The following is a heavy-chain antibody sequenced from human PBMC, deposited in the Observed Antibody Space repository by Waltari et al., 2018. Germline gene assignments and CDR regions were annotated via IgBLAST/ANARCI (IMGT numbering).Heavy chain of an antibody. CDR2: MNPNSGNT. Sequence: QVQLVQSGAEVKKPGASVKVSCKASGYTFTSYDINWVRQATGQGLEWMGWMNPNSGNTGYAQKFQGRVTMTRNTSISTAYMELSSLRSEDTAVYYCARGRNGRRGTIFGVVPSYYFDYWGQGTLVTVSS. CDR3: ARGRNGRRGTIFGVVPSYYFDY. CDR1: GYTFTSYD. D-gene: IGHD3-3*01. J-gene: IGHJ4*02. V-gene: IGHV1-8*01.